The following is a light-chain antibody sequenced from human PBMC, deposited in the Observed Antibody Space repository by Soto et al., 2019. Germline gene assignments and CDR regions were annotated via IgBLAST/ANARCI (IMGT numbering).Light chain of an antibody. CDR1: QSLTNSF. Sequence: EIVLTQSPGTLSLSPGERATLSCRASQSLTNSFIAWYQQKHGQAPRLLIYDTSSRATGIPDRFSGSGSGTDFTLTISRLEPEEFAVFFCQQYGTSEIIFGQGTRLEIK. CDR3: QQYGTSEII. V-gene: IGKV3-20*01. J-gene: IGKJ5*01. CDR2: DTS.